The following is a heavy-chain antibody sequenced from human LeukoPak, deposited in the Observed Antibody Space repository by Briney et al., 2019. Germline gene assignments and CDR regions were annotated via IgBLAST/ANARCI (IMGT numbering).Heavy chain of an antibody. CDR1: IGSISSSKW. CDR3: ARPVGPWNWNYFDAFDI. V-gene: IGHV4-4*02. Sequence: SETLSLTCSVSIGSISSSKWWSWVRQSPVKGLEWIGEIYLYGTTNYNPSFTSRVTISVDTSKNQFSLKLSSVTAADTAVYYCARPVGPWNWNYFDAFDIWGQGTMVTVSS. CDR2: IYLYGTT. D-gene: IGHD1-7*01. J-gene: IGHJ3*02.